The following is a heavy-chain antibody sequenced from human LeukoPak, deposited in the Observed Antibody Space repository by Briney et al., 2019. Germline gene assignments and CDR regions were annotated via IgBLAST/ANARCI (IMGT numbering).Heavy chain of an antibody. CDR3: ATRLYCSSTSFYRSDAFDI. D-gene: IGHD2-2*02. Sequence: GASVKVSCKVSGYTLTELSMHWVRQAPGKGLEWMGGFDPEDGETIYAQKFQGRVTMTEDTSTDTAYMELSSLRSEDTAVYYCATRLYCSSTSFYRSDAFDIRGQGTMVTVSS. J-gene: IGHJ3*02. V-gene: IGHV1-24*01. CDR1: GYTLTELS. CDR2: FDPEDGET.